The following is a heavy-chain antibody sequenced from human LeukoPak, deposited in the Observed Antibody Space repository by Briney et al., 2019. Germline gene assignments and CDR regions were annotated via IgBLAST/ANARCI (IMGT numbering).Heavy chain of an antibody. D-gene: IGHD4-23*01. V-gene: IGHV1-69*13. CDR1: GGTFSSYA. Sequence: SVKVSCKASGGTFSSYAISWVRQAPGQGLEWMGGIIPIFGTANYAQKFQGRVTITADESTSTAYMELSSLRSEDTAVYYCARDRWEPYGAFDIWGQGTMVTVSS. CDR3: ARDRWEPYGAFDI. CDR2: IIPIFGTA. J-gene: IGHJ3*02.